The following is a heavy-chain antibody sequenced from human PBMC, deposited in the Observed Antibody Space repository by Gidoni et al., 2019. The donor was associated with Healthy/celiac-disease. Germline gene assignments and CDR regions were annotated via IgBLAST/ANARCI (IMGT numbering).Heavy chain of an antibody. CDR2: IIPIFGTA. CDR1: GCTFSSSA. CDR3: ARARYCSSTSCSSDAFDI. J-gene: IGHJ3*02. V-gene: IGHV1-69*01. Sequence: QVQLVQSGAEVKKPGSSVTVSCKASGCTFSSSAISWVRQAPGQGLEWMGGIIPIFGTANYAQKFQGRVTITADESTSTAYMELSSLRSEDTAVYYCARARYCSSTSCSSDAFDIWGQGTMVTVSS. D-gene: IGHD2-2*01.